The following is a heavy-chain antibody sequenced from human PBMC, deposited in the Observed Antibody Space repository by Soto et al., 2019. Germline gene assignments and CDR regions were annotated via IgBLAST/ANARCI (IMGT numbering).Heavy chain of an antibody. J-gene: IGHJ4*02. CDR1: GFSLSTSGVG. Sequence: QITLKESGPTLVKPTQTLTLTCTFSGFSLSTSGVGVGWIRQPPGKALEWLAFVYWDDDKRYSPSLKSRLTSAKDTSKNQVVLTMTNIDPVETATYYCAHRGYGYGFDFWGQGTLVTVSS. CDR2: VYWDDDK. CDR3: AHRGYGYGFDF. D-gene: IGHD5-18*01. V-gene: IGHV2-5*02.